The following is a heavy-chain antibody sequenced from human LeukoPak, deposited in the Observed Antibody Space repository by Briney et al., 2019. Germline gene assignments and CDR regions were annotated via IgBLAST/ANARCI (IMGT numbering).Heavy chain of an antibody. V-gene: IGHV3-7*03. CDR1: AFIFSGHW. Sequence: GGSLRLSCEGSAFIFSGHWMNWVRQTPGKGLEWVASIKEDGSERQYVDSVKGRFSISRDNTKGSLFLQLNSLRAEDTAVYYCARAYSSGWYQSSFDYWGQGTLVTVSS. CDR2: IKEDGSER. J-gene: IGHJ4*02. CDR3: ARAYSSGWYQSSFDY. D-gene: IGHD6-19*01.